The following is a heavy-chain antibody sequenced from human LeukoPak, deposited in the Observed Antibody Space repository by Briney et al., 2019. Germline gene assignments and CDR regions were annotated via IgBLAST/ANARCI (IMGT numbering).Heavy chain of an antibody. CDR3: ARTGIMGGTQYFDD. CDR2: IKPDGSEE. CDR1: GFTFSNYW. J-gene: IGHJ4*02. D-gene: IGHD1-26*01. V-gene: IGHV3-7*01. Sequence: GGSLRLSCASSGFTFSNYWMSWVRQAPGKGLEWVANIKPDGSEEYYVDSVKGRFSISRDNDKKSVYLQMNSLRVEDTAVYYCARTGIMGGTQYFDDWGQGTLVTVSS.